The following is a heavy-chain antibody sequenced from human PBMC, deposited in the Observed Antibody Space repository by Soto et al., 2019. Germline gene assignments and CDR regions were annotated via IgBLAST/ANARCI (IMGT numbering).Heavy chain of an antibody. CDR1: GYTFTSYA. V-gene: IGHV1-3*01. J-gene: IGHJ4*02. Sequence: ASVKVSCKASGYTFTSYAIQWVRQAPGQRLEWMGWINPANDNTAYSQKLQGRVTITRDTSATIAYMELSSLRSEDTAVYYCARESDIVATNPTFDYWGQGTLVTVSS. CDR3: ARESDIVATNPTFDY. CDR2: INPANDNT. D-gene: IGHD5-12*01.